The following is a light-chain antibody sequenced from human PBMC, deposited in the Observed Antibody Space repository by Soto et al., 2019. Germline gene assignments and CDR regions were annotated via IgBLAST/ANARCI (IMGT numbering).Light chain of an antibody. Sequence: QSVLTQPPSVSAAPGQKVTISCSGSSSNIGNNYVSWYQQLPGTAPNLLIYENNKRPSGIPDRFSGSKSGTSATLGITGLQTGYEADYYCGTWDSSLSAYVFGTGTKVPV. CDR1: SSNIGNNY. CDR3: GTWDSSLSAYV. J-gene: IGLJ1*01. CDR2: ENN. V-gene: IGLV1-51*02.